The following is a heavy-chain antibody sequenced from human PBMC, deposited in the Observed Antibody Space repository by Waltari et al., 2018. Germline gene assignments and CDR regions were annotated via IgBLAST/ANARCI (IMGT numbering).Heavy chain of an antibody. Sequence: QVQLMESGGGVVQPGRSLRLSCAASGFTFRSYAMHWVRQAPGKGLGGVAVKSSDGNTKKYADSLKGRFTISRDNSKNTLYLQMDSLRPEDTALYYCASLRISIFGVVYYFDSWGQGALVTVSS. D-gene: IGHD3-3*01. CDR3: ASLRISIFGVVYYFDS. J-gene: IGHJ4*02. CDR2: KSSDGNTK. V-gene: IGHV3-30*04. CDR1: GFTFRSYA.